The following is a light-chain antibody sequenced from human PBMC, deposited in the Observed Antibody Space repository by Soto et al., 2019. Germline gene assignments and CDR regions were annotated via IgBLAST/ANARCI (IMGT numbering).Light chain of an antibody. CDR1: QSISGW. CDR3: QQYNTWPPIT. Sequence: DIQMTQSPSTLSASLGDRVTITCRAGQSISGWLAWYQQKLGKAPKLLIYKASSLESGVPSRFSGSGSGTDFTLTISSLQSEDFAVYYCQQYNTWPPITFGQGTRLEI. V-gene: IGKV1-5*03. J-gene: IGKJ5*01. CDR2: KAS.